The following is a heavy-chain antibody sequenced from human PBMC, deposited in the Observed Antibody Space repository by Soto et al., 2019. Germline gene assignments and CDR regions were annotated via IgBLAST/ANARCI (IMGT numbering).Heavy chain of an antibody. V-gene: IGHV1-69*13. J-gene: IGHJ4*02. CDR1: GGTFSSYA. D-gene: IGHD1-26*01. CDR3: ARVGGIVGARSPPRSFDY. Sequence: GASVKVSCKASGGTFSSYAISWVRQAPGQGLEWMGGIIPIFGTANYAQKFQGRVTITADESTSTAYMELSSLRSEDTAVYYCARVGGIVGARSPPRSFDYWGQGTLVTVSS. CDR2: IIPIFGTA.